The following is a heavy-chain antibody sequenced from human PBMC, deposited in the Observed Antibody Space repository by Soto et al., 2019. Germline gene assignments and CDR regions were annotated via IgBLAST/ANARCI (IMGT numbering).Heavy chain of an antibody. CDR1: GFNFDDYY. V-gene: IGHV3-11*01. D-gene: IGHD3-10*01. J-gene: IGHJ5*02. CDR2: INSDGTTT. Sequence: KTWGSLRLSCPSSGFNFDDYYMSWIRQAPGKGLEWVADINSDGTTTHYADSVKGRFTISRDNAKKSVYLQMISLRVDDTTVYYCSRDAWGGPSGQGTMVTVSS. CDR3: SRDAWGGP.